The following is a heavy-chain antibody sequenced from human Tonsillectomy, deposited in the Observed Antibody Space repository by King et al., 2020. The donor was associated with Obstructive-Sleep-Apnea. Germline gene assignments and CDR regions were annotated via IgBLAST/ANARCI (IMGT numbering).Heavy chain of an antibody. CDR1: GFTVSSNY. J-gene: IGHJ6*02. Sequence: VQLVESGGGLVQPGGSLRLSCAASGFTVSSNYMSLVRQAPGKGLEWVSVIYSDGGTYYADSVKGRFTISRHNSKNTLYLQMNSLRPVATAVYYCARAPPYCSSTTCYGNYYGMDVWGQGTTVTVSS. V-gene: IGHV3-53*04. CDR3: ARAPPYCSSTTCYGNYYGMDV. CDR2: IYSDGGT. D-gene: IGHD2-2*01.